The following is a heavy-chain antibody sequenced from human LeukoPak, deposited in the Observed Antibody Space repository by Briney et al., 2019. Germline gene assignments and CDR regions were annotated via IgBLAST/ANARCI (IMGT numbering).Heavy chain of an antibody. D-gene: IGHD4-17*01. CDR2: ISGSGGAT. V-gene: IGHV3-23*01. Sequence: GGSLRLSCAASGFTFSSYGMSWVRQAPGKGLEWVSSISGSGGATFYAASVKGRFTVSRDNSRNTLYLQMNSLRADDTAIYYCAKILEDYGDYPPSYWGQGTLVTVSS. CDR1: GFTFSSYG. J-gene: IGHJ4*02. CDR3: AKILEDYGDYPPSY.